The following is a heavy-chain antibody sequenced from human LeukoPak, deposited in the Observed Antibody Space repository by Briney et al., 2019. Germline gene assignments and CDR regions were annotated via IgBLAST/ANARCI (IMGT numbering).Heavy chain of an antibody. D-gene: IGHD3-3*01. CDR1: GGSISSYY. CDR2: IYYSGST. J-gene: IGHJ4*02. CDR3: ARENQYYDFWSGYYRGYFDY. V-gene: IGHV4-59*01. Sequence: SETLSLTCTVSGGSISSYYWSWIRQPPGKGLEWIGYIYYSGSTNYNPSLKSRVTISVDTSKNQFSLKLSSVTAADTAVYYCARENQYYDFWSGYYRGYFDYWGQGTLVTVSS.